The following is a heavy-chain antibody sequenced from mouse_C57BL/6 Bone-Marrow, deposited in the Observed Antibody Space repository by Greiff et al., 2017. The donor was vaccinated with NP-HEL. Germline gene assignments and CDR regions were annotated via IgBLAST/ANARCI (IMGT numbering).Heavy chain of an antibody. CDR1: GYAFSSYW. CDR2: IYPGDGDT. J-gene: IGHJ4*01. V-gene: IGHV1-80*01. CDR3: ARWDYGSSRFGYAMDY. D-gene: IGHD1-1*01. Sequence: QVQLKESGAELVKPGASVKISCKASGYAFSSYWMNWVKERPGKGLEWIGQIYPGDGDTTYNGKFKGKATLTADKSSSTAYMQVSSLTSEDSAVYFCARWDYGSSRFGYAMDYWGQGTSVTVSS.